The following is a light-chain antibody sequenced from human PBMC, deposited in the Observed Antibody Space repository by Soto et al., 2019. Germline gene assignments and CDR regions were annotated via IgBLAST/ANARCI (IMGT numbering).Light chain of an antibody. J-gene: IGKJ5*01. V-gene: IGKV2-28*01. CDR1: QSLLYNSTYNY. Sequence: IVMTQSPLTRPVTRGEASSIACGSSQSLLYNSTYNYLDWYVQKPGQSPQLLIYFGSTRAPGVPDRSSGSGSGTDFTLKINRVEAEDVGTYYCMQALQSLTFGQGTRLENK. CDR2: FGS. CDR3: MQALQSLT.